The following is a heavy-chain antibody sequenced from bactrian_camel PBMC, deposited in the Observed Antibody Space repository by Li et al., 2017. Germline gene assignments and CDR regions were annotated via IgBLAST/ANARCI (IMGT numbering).Heavy chain of an antibody. CDR2: INALSFST. V-gene: IGHV3S68*01. D-gene: IGHD5*01. CDR3: AADFRALWIGGCLERIVGGPY. CDR1: RYSGPI. J-gene: IGHJ4*01. Sequence: HVQLVESGGGSVQAGGSLTLTCKTARYSGPIMGWFRQAPGKEREMVASINALSFSTYADSVKGRVTISRDKAKTTLYLQMNSLKPEDTAVYYCAADFRALWIGGCLERIVGGPYRGQGTQVTVS.